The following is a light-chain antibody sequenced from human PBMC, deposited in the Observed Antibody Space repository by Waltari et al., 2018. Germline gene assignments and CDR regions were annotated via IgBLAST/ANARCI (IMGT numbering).Light chain of an antibody. J-gene: IGKJ4*01. Sequence: DIQMTQSPSHLSASVGDRVNIPCRASQSIGSSLAWYQQKPGKAPKVVIYDASSLESGVPSRFSGSGSGTEFTLTISSLQPDDFATYYCQQCNSYLLTFGGGTKVEIK. CDR1: QSIGSS. CDR3: QQCNSYLLT. CDR2: DAS. V-gene: IGKV1-5*03.